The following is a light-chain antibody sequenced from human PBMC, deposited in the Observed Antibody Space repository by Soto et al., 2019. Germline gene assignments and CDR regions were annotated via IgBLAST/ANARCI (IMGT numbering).Light chain of an antibody. J-gene: IGLJ1*01. CDR3: SSYTGSSPSYV. Sequence: QSALTQPASVSGSPGQSITISCTGTSRDVGTYAYVSWYQHHPGKAPQLIIYDVSNRPSGVSHRFSGSKSGNTASLTISGLLSEDEADYCCSSYTGSSPSYVFGTGTKLTVL. CDR2: DVS. CDR1: SRDVGTYAY. V-gene: IGLV2-14*03.